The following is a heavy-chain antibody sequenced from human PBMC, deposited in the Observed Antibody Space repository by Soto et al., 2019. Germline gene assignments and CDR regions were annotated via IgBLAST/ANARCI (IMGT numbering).Heavy chain of an antibody. J-gene: IGHJ4*02. CDR3: ARVALIGEHFDY. V-gene: IGHV3-48*03. CDR1: GFTFSSYE. D-gene: IGHD3-10*01. CDR2: ISSSGSTI. Sequence: PGGSLRLSCAASGFTFSSYEMNWVRQAPGKGLEWVSYISSSGSTIYYADSVKGRFTISRDNAKNSLYLQMNSLRAEDTAVYYCARVALIGEHFDYWGQGTLVTVSS.